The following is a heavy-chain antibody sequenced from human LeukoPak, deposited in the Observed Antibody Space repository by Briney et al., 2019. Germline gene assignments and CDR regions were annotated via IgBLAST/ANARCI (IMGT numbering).Heavy chain of an antibody. V-gene: IGHV4-59*11. Sequence: PSETLSLTCTVSGGSISSHYWSWVQQPPGKGLEWIGYVLDNVRTKDNPSLNSRFTLSADTSKNQFSLRLTSVTAADTAVYCCATIKRGNIFGFFDFWGQGILVTVSS. CDR1: GGSISSHY. J-gene: IGHJ4*02. CDR3: ATIKRGNIFGFFDF. CDR2: VLDNVRT. D-gene: IGHD5-18*01.